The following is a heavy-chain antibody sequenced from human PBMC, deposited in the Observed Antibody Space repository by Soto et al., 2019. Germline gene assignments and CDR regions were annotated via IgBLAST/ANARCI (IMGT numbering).Heavy chain of an antibody. CDR2: IYSGGST. CDR1: GFTVGSNY. D-gene: IGHD6-19*01. V-gene: IGHV3-53*02. CDR3: AREGRGWHYFDY. Sequence: EVQLVETGGGLIQPGGSLRLSCAASGFTVGSNYMSWVRQAPGKGLEWVSVIYSGGSTYYADSVKGRFTISRDNSKNTLYLQMNSLRAEDTAVYYCAREGRGWHYFDYWGQGTLVSVSS. J-gene: IGHJ4*02.